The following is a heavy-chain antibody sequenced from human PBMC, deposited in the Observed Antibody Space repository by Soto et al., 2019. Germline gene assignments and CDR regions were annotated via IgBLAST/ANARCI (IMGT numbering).Heavy chain of an antibody. CDR2: ISAYNGNT. V-gene: IGHV1-18*01. CDR1: GYTFTSYG. Sequence: QVKLVQSGAEVKKPGASVKVSCKASGYTFTSYGISWVRQAPGQGLEWMGWISAYNGNTTYAQKLQGRVTMTTDTTTSTADMELRSLRSDDTAVYYCASDGGVQARFDPRGEGALVTVSS. CDR3: ASDGGVQARFDP. J-gene: IGHJ5*02. D-gene: IGHD2-8*02.